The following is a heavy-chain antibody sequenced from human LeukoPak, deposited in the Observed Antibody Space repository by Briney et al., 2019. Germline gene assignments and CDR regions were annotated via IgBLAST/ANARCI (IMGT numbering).Heavy chain of an antibody. CDR3: ARDQPFDY. V-gene: IGHV3-53*01. Sequence: GGSLRLSCAASGFTFSSYWMHWVRQAPGKGLEWVSVIYSGGSTYYADSVKGRFTISRDNSKNTLYLQMNSLRAEDTAVYYCARDQPFDYWGQGTLVTVSS. CDR2: IYSGGST. J-gene: IGHJ4*02. CDR1: GFTFSSYW.